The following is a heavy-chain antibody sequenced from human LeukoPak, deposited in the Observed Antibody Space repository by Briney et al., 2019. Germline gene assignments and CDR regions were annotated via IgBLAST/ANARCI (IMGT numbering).Heavy chain of an antibody. Sequence: SETLSLTCAVYGGSFSGYYWSWIRQPPGKGLEWIGEINHSGSTNYNPSLKSRVTISVDTSKNQFSLKLSSVTAADTAVYYCATGWISNAFDIWGQGTMVTVSS. CDR2: INHSGST. CDR1: GGSFSGYY. D-gene: IGHD5-12*01. J-gene: IGHJ3*02. CDR3: ATGWISNAFDI. V-gene: IGHV4-34*01.